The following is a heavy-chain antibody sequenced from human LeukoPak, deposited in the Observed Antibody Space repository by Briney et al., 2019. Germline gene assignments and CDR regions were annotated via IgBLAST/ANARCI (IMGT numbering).Heavy chain of an antibody. CDR1: GYTFTSYG. V-gene: IGHV1-18*01. J-gene: IGHJ5*02. CDR3: AREPGGYCSSTSCYLQPSNWFDP. D-gene: IGHD2-2*01. Sequence: ASVKVSCKASGYTFTSYGISWVRQAPGQGLEWMGWISAYNGNTNYAQKLQGRVTMTTDTSTSTAYMELRSLRSDDTAVYYCAREPGGYCSSTSCYLQPSNWFDPWGQGTLVPVSS. CDR2: ISAYNGNT.